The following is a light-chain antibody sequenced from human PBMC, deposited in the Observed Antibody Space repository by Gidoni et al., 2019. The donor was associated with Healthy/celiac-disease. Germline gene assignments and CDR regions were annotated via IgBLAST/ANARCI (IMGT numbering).Light chain of an antibody. J-gene: IGLJ2*01. Sequence: QSALPQPRPVSGSPGQSVTISCAGTSSDVGGYNYVSWYQQHPGKAPKLMIYDVSKRPSGVPDRFSGSKSGNTASLTISGLQAEDEADYYCCSYAGSYVVFGGGTKLTVL. CDR3: CSYAGSYVV. V-gene: IGLV2-11*01. CDR2: DVS. CDR1: SSDVGGYNY.